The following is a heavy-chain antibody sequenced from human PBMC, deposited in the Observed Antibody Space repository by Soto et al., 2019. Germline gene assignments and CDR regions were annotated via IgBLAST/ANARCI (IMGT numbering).Heavy chain of an antibody. V-gene: IGHV3-21*01. Sequence: VQLVESGGGLVKPGGSLRLSCAASGFTFSSYSMNWVRQAPGKGLEWVSSISSSSSYIYYADSVKGRFTSSRDNAKNSLYLQMNSMRAEDTAVYYCARDKLPLIYFGEAFDIWGQGTMVTVSS. J-gene: IGHJ3*02. CDR1: GFTFSSYS. CDR2: ISSSSSYI. D-gene: IGHD3-10*01. CDR3: ARDKLPLIYFGEAFDI.